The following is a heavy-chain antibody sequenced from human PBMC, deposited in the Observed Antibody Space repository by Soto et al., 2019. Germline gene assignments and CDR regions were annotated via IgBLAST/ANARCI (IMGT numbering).Heavy chain of an antibody. CDR2: IYASGST. D-gene: IGHD4-17*01. Sequence: QLQLRESGPGLVTPSEPLSLTCTVSGGSISGGVGGLYYWSWIRQPPGKGLEWIGYIYASGSTYYSPSLKSRVTLSVDPSKNQCSLRLSSVTAADTAVYYCAREVIPLTTDGYVDPWGRGTLVTAPS. CDR3: AREVIPLTTDGYVDP. CDR1: GGSISGGVGGLYY. V-gene: IGHV4-30-4*01. J-gene: IGHJ2*01.